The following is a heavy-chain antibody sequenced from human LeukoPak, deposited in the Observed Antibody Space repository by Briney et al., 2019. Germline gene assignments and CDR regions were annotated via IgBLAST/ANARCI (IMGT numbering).Heavy chain of an antibody. CDR1: GFTFSSYG. J-gene: IGHJ4*02. D-gene: IGHD1-1*01. Sequence: GGSLRLSCAASGFTFSSYGMHWVRQAPGKGLEWVAVISYDGSNKYYADSVKGRFTISRDNSKNTLYLQMNSLRAEDTAVYYCAREGAGPRLFDYWGQGTLVTVSS. CDR3: AREGAGPRLFDY. CDR2: ISYDGSNK. V-gene: IGHV3-30*03.